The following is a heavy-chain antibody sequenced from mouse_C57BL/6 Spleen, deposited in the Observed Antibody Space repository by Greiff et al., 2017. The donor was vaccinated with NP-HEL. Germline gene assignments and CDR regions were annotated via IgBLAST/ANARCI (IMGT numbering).Heavy chain of an antibody. CDR1: GYTFTSYW. Sequence: EVKLVESGTVLARPGASVKMSCKTSGYTFTSYWMHWVKQRPGQGLEWIGAFYPGNSDTSYNQKFKGKAKLTAVTSASTAYMELSSLTNEDSAVYYCTRWRFPITTVAAQGYAMDYWGQGTSVTVSS. CDR3: TRWRFPITTVAAQGYAMDY. D-gene: IGHD1-1*01. J-gene: IGHJ4*01. CDR2: FYPGNSDT. V-gene: IGHV1-5*01.